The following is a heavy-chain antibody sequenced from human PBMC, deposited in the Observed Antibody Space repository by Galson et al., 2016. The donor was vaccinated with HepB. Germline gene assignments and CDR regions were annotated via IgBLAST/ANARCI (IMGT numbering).Heavy chain of an antibody. V-gene: IGHV3-23*01. CDR3: AKGRNFYDNSGYFAD. J-gene: IGHJ4*02. D-gene: IGHD3-22*01. CDR1: GFTFTNHA. CDR2: ISGSGENT. Sequence: SLRLSCAASGFTFTNHAMSWVRQAPGKGLEWVSTISGSGENTFYADSVKGRFTISRDNSKNTVFLQMNSLRAEDTAVYYCAKGRNFYDNSGYFADWGQGTLVTVSS.